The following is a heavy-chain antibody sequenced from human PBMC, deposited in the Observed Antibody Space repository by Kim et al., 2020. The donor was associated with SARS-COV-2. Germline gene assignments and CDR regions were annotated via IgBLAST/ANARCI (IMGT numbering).Heavy chain of an antibody. Sequence: ASVKVSCKASGYTFTSYGISWVRQAPGQGLEWMGWISAYNGNTNYAQKLQGRVTMTTDTSTSTAYMELRSLRSDDTAVYYCARDLADDILTGYYRDNWFDPWGQGTLVTVSS. CDR1: GYTFTSYG. J-gene: IGHJ5*02. D-gene: IGHD3-9*01. V-gene: IGHV1-18*04. CDR2: ISAYNGNT. CDR3: ARDLADDILTGYYRDNWFDP.